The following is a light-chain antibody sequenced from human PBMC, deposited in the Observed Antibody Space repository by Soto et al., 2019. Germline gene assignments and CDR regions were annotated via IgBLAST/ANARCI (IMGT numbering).Light chain of an antibody. V-gene: IGLV1-44*01. CDR2: SND. CDR1: SSNIGGNA. Sequence: QTVVTQPPSASGTPGQKVTISCSGGSSNIGGNAVNWYQVLPGMAPKLLIYSNDQRPSGVPDRFSGSKSGTSASLAISDLQSEDEADYYCATCDDTLNGLFGGGTKVTVL. CDR3: ATCDDTLNGL. J-gene: IGLJ2*01.